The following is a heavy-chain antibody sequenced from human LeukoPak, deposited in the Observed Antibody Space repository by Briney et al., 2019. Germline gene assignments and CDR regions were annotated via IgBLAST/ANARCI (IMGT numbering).Heavy chain of an antibody. J-gene: IGHJ1*01. CDR1: GVSISSYY. CDR2: IYTSGST. CDR3: ARVSTIAAAGREYFQL. D-gene: IGHD6-13*01. Sequence: SETLSLTCTVSGVSISSYYWSWIRQPAGKGLEWIGRIYTSGSTNYNPSLKSRVTMSVDTSKNQFSLKLSSVTAADTAVYYCARVSTIAAAGREYFQLWGEDTLLTVSS. V-gene: IGHV4-4*07.